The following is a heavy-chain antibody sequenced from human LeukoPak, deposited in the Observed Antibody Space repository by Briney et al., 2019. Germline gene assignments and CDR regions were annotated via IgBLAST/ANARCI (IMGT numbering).Heavy chain of an antibody. CDR1: GYTFTSYY. V-gene: IGHV1-2*02. J-gene: IGHJ5*02. Sequence: ASVKVSCKASGYTFTSYYMHWVRQAPGQGLEWMGWINPNSGGTNYAQKFQGRVTMTRDTSISTAYMELSRLRSDDTAMYYCARDRISVADPPNWFDPWGQGTLVTVSS. CDR3: ARDRISVADPPNWFDP. CDR2: INPNSGGT. D-gene: IGHD6-19*01.